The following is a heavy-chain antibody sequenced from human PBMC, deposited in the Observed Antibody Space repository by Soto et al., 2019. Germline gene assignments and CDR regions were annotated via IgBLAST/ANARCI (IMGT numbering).Heavy chain of an antibody. Sequence: GGSLRLSCAASGFTFSSYDMHWVRQAPGRGLEWVSVIGTAGDTSYRGSVKGRFTISREKANNSLYLQMNSLLAGDTAVYYCARGFGSFYYRDVWGKGTTVTVS. V-gene: IGHV3-13*01. J-gene: IGHJ6*03. CDR2: IGTAGDT. CDR3: ARGFGSFYYRDV. D-gene: IGHD3-10*01. CDR1: GFTFSSYD.